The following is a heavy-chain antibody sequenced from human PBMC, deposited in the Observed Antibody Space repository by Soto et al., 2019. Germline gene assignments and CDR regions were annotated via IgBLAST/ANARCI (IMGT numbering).Heavy chain of an antibody. Sequence: QVQLVQSGAEVKKPGSSVKVSCKASGGTFSSYAISWVRQAPGQGLEWMGGIIPIFGTANYAQKFQGRVTITADASASTAYMELSSMRSEDTAVYYCARSRYCSGGSCYSGYFQPWGQGTLVTVSS. CDR2: IIPIFGTA. CDR3: ARSRYCSGGSCYSGYFQP. CDR1: GGTFSSYA. J-gene: IGHJ1*01. V-gene: IGHV1-69*12. D-gene: IGHD2-15*01.